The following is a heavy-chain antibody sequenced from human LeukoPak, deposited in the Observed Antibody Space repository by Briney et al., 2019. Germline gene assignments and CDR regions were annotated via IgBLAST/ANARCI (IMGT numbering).Heavy chain of an antibody. V-gene: IGHV5-51*01. D-gene: IGHD2-2*02. CDR1: GYSFTSYW. Sequence: GESLKISCKGSGYSFTSYWIGWVRQMPGKGLEWMGIIYPGDSDTRYSPSFQGQVTISADKSISTAYLQWSSLKASDTAMYYCARHWRYCSSTSCYKSGDYYYYMDVWGKGTTVTVSS. J-gene: IGHJ6*03. CDR3: ARHWRYCSSTSCYKSGDYYYYMDV. CDR2: IYPGDSDT.